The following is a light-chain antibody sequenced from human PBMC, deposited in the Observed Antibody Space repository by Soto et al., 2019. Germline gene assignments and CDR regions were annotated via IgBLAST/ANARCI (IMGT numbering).Light chain of an antibody. Sequence: QSALTQPASVSGSPGQSITISCTGTSSDLAIYNYVSWYQQQPGKAPKLMIYQVTNRPSGVSNLFSGSRSGNTASLTSSGLQAEDEADYYCSSYTDSSNYVFGTGTKLTVL. J-gene: IGLJ1*01. CDR1: SSDLAIYNY. CDR2: QVT. CDR3: SSYTDSSNYV. V-gene: IGLV2-14*01.